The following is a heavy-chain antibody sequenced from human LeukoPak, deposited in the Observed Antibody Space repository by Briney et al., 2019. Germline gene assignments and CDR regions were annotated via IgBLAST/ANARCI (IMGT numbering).Heavy chain of an antibody. V-gene: IGHV4-59*11. CDR2: ISYVGST. Sequence: SETLSLTCAVSADSFSSHYWTWIRQSPGTGLEWIGYISYVGSTNYNPSLKSRVTISIDTSKNQFSLKLRSVTAADTAVYYCARDLVTVTKGFDIWGQGTMVSVSS. CDR1: ADSFSSHY. D-gene: IGHD4-17*01. CDR3: ARDLVTVTKGFDI. J-gene: IGHJ3*02.